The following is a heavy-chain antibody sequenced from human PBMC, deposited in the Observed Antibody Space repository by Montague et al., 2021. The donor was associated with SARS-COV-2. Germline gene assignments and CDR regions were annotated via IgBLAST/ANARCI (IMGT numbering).Heavy chain of an antibody. Sequence: SETLSLTCTVSGGSISRYYWSWIRQPPGKALEWIGYIYYSGSTNYNPSLQSRVTISVETSKNQFSLKLSSVTAADTAVYYCAILGLPYFDCLLLVERYFDYWGQGTLVTVSS. CDR2: IYYSGST. D-gene: IGHD3-9*01. J-gene: IGHJ4*02. CDR3: AILGLPYFDCLLLVERYFDY. CDR1: GGSISRYY. V-gene: IGHV4-59*08.